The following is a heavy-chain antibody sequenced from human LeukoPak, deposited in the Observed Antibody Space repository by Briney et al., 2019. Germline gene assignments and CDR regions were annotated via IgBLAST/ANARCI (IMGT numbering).Heavy chain of an antibody. D-gene: IGHD6-13*01. CDR3: ARVLAAAGHHFDY. Sequence: PSETLSLTCAVYGGSFSGYYWSWIRQPPGNGLEWIGEINHSGSTNYNPSLKSRVTISVDTSKNQFSLKLSSVTAADTAVYYCARVLAAAGHHFDYWGQGTLVTVSS. J-gene: IGHJ4*02. CDR1: GGSFSGYY. V-gene: IGHV4-34*01. CDR2: INHSGST.